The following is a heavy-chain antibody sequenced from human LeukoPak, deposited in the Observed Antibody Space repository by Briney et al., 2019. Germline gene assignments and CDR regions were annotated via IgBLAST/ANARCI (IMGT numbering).Heavy chain of an antibody. CDR1: GYTFTSYG. Sequence: ASVKVSCKASGYTFTSYGISWVRQAPGQGLEWMGWISAYNGNTNYAQKLQGRVTMTTDTSTSTAYMELRSLRSDDTAVYYCASGPQERWLQFDDAFDIWGQGTMVTVSS. D-gene: IGHD5-24*01. V-gene: IGHV1-18*01. CDR3: ASGPQERWLQFDDAFDI. CDR2: ISAYNGNT. J-gene: IGHJ3*02.